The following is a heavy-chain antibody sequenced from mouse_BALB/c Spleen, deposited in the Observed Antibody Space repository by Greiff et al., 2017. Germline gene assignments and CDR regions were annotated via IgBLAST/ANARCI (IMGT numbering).Heavy chain of an antibody. V-gene: IGHV1-69*01. CDR1: GYTFTDYW. J-gene: IGHJ4*01. Sequence: QVQLKQPGAELVMPGASVKMSCKASGYTFTDYWMHWVKQRPGQGLEWIGAIDTSDSYTNYNQKFKDKATLTVDKSSSTAYMQLSSPTSEDSAVYYCTRRSYYYGSSYGYAMDYWGQGTSVTVSS. CDR3: TRRSYYYGSSYGYAMDY. D-gene: IGHD1-1*01. CDR2: IDTSDSYT.